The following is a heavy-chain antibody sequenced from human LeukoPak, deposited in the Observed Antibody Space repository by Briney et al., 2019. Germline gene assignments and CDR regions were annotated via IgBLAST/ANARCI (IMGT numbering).Heavy chain of an antibody. CDR3: ARGSGSYYLRYFDL. D-gene: IGHD1-26*01. CDR1: GGSISSSSYY. Sequence: SETLSLTCTVSGGSISSSSYYWGWIRQPPGKGLEWMGSIYYSGSTYYNPSLKSRVTISVGTSKNQFSLKLSSVTAADTAVYYCARGSGSYYLRYFDLWGRGTLVTVSS. J-gene: IGHJ2*01. V-gene: IGHV4-39*07. CDR2: IYYSGST.